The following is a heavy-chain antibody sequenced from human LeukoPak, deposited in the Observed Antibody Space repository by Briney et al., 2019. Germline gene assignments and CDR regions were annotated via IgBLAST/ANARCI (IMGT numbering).Heavy chain of an antibody. J-gene: IGHJ4*02. CDR1: GFRFSNSW. V-gene: IGHV3-74*01. D-gene: IGHD3-10*01. CDR3: ARGADHGGSYYPD. CDR2: MKTDGTRV. Sequence: GGSLRLSCAASGFRFSNSWMYWVRQGPGKGPVWVSRMKTDGTRVEYADSVKGRFTISRDNAKNTLFLQMSSLRVEDTAVYYCARGADHGGSYYPDWGQGTRVTVSS.